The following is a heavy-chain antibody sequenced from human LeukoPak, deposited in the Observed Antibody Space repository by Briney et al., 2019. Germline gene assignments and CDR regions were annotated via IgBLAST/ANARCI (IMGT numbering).Heavy chain of an antibody. CDR1: GGSISSGSYY. CDR2: IYTSGST. Sequence: PSQTLYLTCTVSGGSISSGSYYWSWIRQPAGKGLEWIGRIYTSGSTNYNPSLKSRVTISVDTSKNQFSLKLSSVTAADTAVYYCARDLIKGARFDPWGQGTLVTVSS. CDR3: ARDLIKGARFDP. D-gene: IGHD3-16*01. J-gene: IGHJ5*02. V-gene: IGHV4-61*02.